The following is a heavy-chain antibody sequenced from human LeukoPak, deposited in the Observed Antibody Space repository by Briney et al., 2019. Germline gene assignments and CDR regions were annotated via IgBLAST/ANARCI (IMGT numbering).Heavy chain of an antibody. D-gene: IGHD3-22*01. CDR3: ARDPNYDSSGYPFDY. V-gene: IGHV3-23*01. CDR1: GFTFSSYA. J-gene: IGHJ4*02. Sequence: GGSLRLSCAASGFTFSSYAMNWARQAPGKGLEWVSAISGSGASTYYADSVKGRFTVSRDNSKNTLYLQMNSLRADDTAVYYRARDPNYDSSGYPFDYWGQGTLVTVSS. CDR2: ISGSGAST.